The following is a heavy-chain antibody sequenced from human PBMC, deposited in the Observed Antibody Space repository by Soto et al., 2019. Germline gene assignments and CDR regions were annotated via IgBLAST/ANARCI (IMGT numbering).Heavy chain of an antibody. Sequence: GVLRLSCAASGFTFSKYRMNWVRQAPGKGLEWVSYLSSSSSSKFYADSVKDRFTISRDNAKSLLYLQMNSLRAEDTAVYYCAKVVCSGGSCPFDYWGRGTLVTVSS. CDR1: GFTFSKYR. CDR2: LSSSSSSK. D-gene: IGHD2-15*01. V-gene: IGHV3-21*06. J-gene: IGHJ4*02. CDR3: AKVVCSGGSCPFDY.